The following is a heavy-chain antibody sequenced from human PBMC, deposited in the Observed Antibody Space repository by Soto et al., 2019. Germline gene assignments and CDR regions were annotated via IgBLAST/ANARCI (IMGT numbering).Heavy chain of an antibody. CDR2: TYYRSKWYN. CDR1: GDSVSSNSAA. Sequence: QTLSLTCAISGDSVSSNSAAWNWIRQSPSRGLEWLGRTYYRSKWYNDYAVSVKSRITINPDTSKNQFSLQLNSVTPEDTAVYYCARHVVVVPAAIAAPYGMDVWRQGTTVTVSS. D-gene: IGHD2-2*01. J-gene: IGHJ6*02. V-gene: IGHV6-1*01. CDR3: ARHVVVVPAAIAAPYGMDV.